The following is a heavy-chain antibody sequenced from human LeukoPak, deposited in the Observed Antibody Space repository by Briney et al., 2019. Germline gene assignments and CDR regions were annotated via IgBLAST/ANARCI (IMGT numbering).Heavy chain of an antibody. Sequence: PSETLSLTCAVYGGSFSGYYWSWIRQPPGKGLEWIGYIYYSGSTNYNPSLKSRATISVDTSKNQFSLKLTSVTAADTAVYYCARDWGVAATPGYMDVWGKGTTVTVSS. CDR1: GGSFSGYY. J-gene: IGHJ6*03. CDR3: ARDWGVAATPGYMDV. CDR2: IYYSGST. V-gene: IGHV4-59*01. D-gene: IGHD3-16*01.